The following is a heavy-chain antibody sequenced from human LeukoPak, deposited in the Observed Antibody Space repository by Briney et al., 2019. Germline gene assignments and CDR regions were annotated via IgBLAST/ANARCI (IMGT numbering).Heavy chain of an antibody. D-gene: IGHD3-22*01. J-gene: IGHJ4*02. Sequence: GGSLRLSCAASGFTFSSYWMHRVRQAPGKGLVWVSRINSDGSSTSYADSVKGRFTISRDNAKNTLYLQMNSLRAEDTAVYYCARGPYYYDSSGYYFHWGQGTLVTVSS. CDR3: ARGPYYYDSSGYYFH. V-gene: IGHV3-74*01. CDR2: INSDGSST. CDR1: GFTFSSYW.